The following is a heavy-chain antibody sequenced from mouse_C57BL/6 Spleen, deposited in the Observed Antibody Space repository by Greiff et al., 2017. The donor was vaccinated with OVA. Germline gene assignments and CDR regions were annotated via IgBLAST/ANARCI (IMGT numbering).Heavy chain of an antibody. D-gene: IGHD2-1*01. J-gene: IGHJ1*03. CDR2: IDPETGGT. CDR3: TRDYYGNYVWYFDV. V-gene: IGHV1-15*01. Sequence: QVQLKESGAELVRPGASVTLSCKASGYTFTDYEMHWVKQTPVHGLEWIGAIDPETGGTAYNQKFKGKAILTADKSSSTAYMELRSLTSEDSAVYYCTRDYYGNYVWYFDVWGTGTTVTVSS. CDR1: GYTFTDYE.